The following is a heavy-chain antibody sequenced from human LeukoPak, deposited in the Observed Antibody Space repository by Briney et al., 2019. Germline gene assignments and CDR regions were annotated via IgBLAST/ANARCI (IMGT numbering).Heavy chain of an antibody. J-gene: IGHJ4*02. CDR3: AKEVIAADY. V-gene: IGHV3-23*01. CDR1: GFTFSSYA. CDR2: ISGSGGST. Sequence: SGGSLTLPCAVCGFTFSSYAMIWVRQAPGKGLEWVSAISGSGGSTYYADSVKGRFTISRDNSKNTLYLQMNSLRAEDTAVYYCAKEVIAADYWGQGTLVTVYS. D-gene: IGHD6-13*01.